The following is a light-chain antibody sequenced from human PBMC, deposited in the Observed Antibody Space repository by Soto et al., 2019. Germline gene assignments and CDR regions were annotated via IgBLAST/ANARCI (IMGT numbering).Light chain of an antibody. V-gene: IGLV2-14*01. CDR2: EVS. CDR3: SSYTTTYSVV. CDR1: SSDVGLYNY. Sequence: QSALTQPASVSGSPGQSITISCTGTSSDVGLYNYVSWYQQHPGKVPELMISEVSKRPSGVSNRFSGSKSGNTASLTISGLQAEDEADYYCSSYTTTYSVVFGEGTKLTVL. J-gene: IGLJ2*01.